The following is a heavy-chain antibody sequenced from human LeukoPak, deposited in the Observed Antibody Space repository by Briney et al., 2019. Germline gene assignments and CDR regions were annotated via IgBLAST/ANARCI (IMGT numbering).Heavy chain of an antibody. V-gene: IGHV4-59*01. Sequence: SETLPLTCSVSGDSIRTYYWSWIRQPPGKGLEWIGYIYHSGSTNYNPSLKSRVTISGDMPKRQFSLKLSSVTAADTAVYYCAREVAGTLNFDYWGPGILVTVSS. CDR3: AREVAGTLNFDY. CDR1: GDSIRTYY. J-gene: IGHJ4*02. CDR2: IYHSGST. D-gene: IGHD6-19*01.